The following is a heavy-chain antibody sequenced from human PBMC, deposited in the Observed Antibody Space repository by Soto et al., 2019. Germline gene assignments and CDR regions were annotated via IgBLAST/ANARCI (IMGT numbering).Heavy chain of an antibody. CDR3: VRQREHCDGGSCYPPEY. J-gene: IGHJ4*02. V-gene: IGHV4-39*01. D-gene: IGHD2-15*01. CDR1: GGSISSRNHH. CDR2: LFYTGTT. Sequence: QLRLQESGPGLVKPSETLSLTCTVSGGSISSRNHHWGWIRQSPEKGLEWIGTLFYTGTTYYNPSLKSXXXMXXXXXXXXXXLXXXXMXXXDTAVYXCVRQREHCDGGSCYPPEYWGQGTLVTISS.